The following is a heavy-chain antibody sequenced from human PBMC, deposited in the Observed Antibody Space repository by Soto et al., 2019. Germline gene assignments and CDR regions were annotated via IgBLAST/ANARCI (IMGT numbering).Heavy chain of an antibody. J-gene: IGHJ3*02. D-gene: IGHD5-18*01. V-gene: IGHV4-59*01. CDR1: GGSINSYF. CDR2: ISYSGST. Sequence: QVQLQESGPGLVKPSETLSLTCAVSGGSINSYFWNWIRQPPGKGLEWIGYISYSGSTNYNPSLKSRVAISVDPSTTQLSLKLSSVTAADTPVYYCARDGGYRYGNDAFEIWGQGTLVTVSS. CDR3: ARDGGYRYGNDAFEI.